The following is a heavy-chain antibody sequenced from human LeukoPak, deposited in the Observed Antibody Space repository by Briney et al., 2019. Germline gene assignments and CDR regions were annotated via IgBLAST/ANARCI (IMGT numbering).Heavy chain of an antibody. CDR2: INPNNGGT. CDR1: GYIFADYY. D-gene: IGHD5-24*01. CDR3: AKDRSWVEMATINSFDY. Sequence: ASVKVSCMASGYIFADYYMHWVRQAPGQGLEWMGWINPNNGGTNYAQKFQGRVTMTRDTSISTAYMELSRLRSDDTAMYYCAKDRSWVEMATINSFDYWGQGTLVTVSS. V-gene: IGHV1-2*02. J-gene: IGHJ4*02.